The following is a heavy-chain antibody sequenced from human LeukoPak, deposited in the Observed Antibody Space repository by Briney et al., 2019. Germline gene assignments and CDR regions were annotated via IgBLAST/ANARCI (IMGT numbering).Heavy chain of an antibody. D-gene: IGHD4-17*01. J-gene: IGHJ4*02. CDR3: ARSGGTTVTKIFDY. CDR2: IYYSGST. V-gene: IGHV4-30-4*01. Sequence: SETLSLTCTVSGGSISSGDYYWSWIRQPPGKGLEWIGYIYYSGSTYYNPSLKSRVTISVDTSKNQFSLKLSSVTAADTAVYYCARSGGTTVTKIFDYWGQGTLVPVSS. CDR1: GGSISSGDYY.